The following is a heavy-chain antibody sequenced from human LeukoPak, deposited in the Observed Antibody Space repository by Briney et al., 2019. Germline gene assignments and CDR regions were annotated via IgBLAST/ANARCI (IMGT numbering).Heavy chain of an antibody. CDR3: ARNKYDILTGYFRRNNWFDP. D-gene: IGHD3-9*01. J-gene: IGHJ5*02. Sequence: SETLSLTCTVSGGSISSYYWSWIRQPAGKGLEWIGRIYTSVSTNYNPSLKSRVTMSVDTSKNQFSLNLSSVTAADTAVYYCARNKYDILTGYFRRNNWFDPWGQGTLVTVSS. V-gene: IGHV4-4*07. CDR1: GGSISSYY. CDR2: IYTSVST.